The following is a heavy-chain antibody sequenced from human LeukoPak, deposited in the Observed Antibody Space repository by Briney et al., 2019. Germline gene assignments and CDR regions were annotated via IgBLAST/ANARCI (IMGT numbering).Heavy chain of an antibody. D-gene: IGHD3-22*01. Sequence: GGSLRLSCAASGFTFSNYAMSWVRQAPGKGLEWVSDINNRGDTTYYADSVKGRFTISRDNSKNTLYLQMNSLRAEDTAVYYCAKDFAGVVVVITTVPWFDPWGQGTLVTVSS. V-gene: IGHV3-23*01. J-gene: IGHJ5*02. CDR3: AKDFAGVVVVITTVPWFDP. CDR1: GFTFSNYA. CDR2: INNRGDTT.